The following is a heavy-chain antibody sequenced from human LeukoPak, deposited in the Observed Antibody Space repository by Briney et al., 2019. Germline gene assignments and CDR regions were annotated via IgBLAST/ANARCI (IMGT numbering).Heavy chain of an antibody. Sequence: ASVKVSCKASGYTFTGYYMHWVRQAPGQGLEWMGRINPNSGGTNYAQKFQGRVTMTRDTSISTAYMVLSRLRSDDTAVYYCARGRGYSYGYALKTTPEDDYWGQGTLVTVSS. D-gene: IGHD5-18*01. CDR1: GYTFTGYY. CDR3: ARGRGYSYGYALKTTPEDDY. CDR2: INPNSGGT. V-gene: IGHV1-2*06. J-gene: IGHJ4*02.